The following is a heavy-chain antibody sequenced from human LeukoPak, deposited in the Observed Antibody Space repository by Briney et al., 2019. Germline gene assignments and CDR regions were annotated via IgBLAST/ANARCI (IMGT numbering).Heavy chain of an antibody. Sequence: GVSLRLSCATSGFTFTDYYMSWIRQAPGKGLEWVSYISVSGTTMYYADSVKGRFSLSRDNAKNSLYLQMNSLRAEDTAVYYCARVGRLQYGDYVAFDYWGQGALVTVSS. CDR1: GFTFTDYY. CDR3: ARVGRLQYGDYVAFDY. J-gene: IGHJ4*02. CDR2: ISVSGTTM. D-gene: IGHD4-17*01. V-gene: IGHV3-11*01.